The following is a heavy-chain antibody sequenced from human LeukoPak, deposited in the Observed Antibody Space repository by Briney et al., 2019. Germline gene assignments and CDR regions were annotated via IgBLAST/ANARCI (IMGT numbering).Heavy chain of an antibody. V-gene: IGHV1-2*02. J-gene: IGHJ4*02. CDR2: ISPDSDFT. CDR3: ARDIGVWDEKIFDY. CDR1: GFTFTGYY. Sequence: GASVKVSCKASGFTFTGYYVHWVRQAPGQGLEWMGWISPDSDFTKYSERFQGRVTLTRDTSISTVYMELSRLRSDDTAVYYCARDIGVWDEKIFDYWGQGTLVTVSS. D-gene: IGHD1-26*01.